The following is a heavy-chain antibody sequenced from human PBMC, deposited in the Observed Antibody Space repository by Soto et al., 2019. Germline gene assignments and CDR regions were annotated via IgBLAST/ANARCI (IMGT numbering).Heavy chain of an antibody. CDR2: FSGRSNTI. Sequence: GGSLRLSCVASGFTFSDYNMNWVRQAPGKELKWFSFFSGRSNTIYYADSVKGRFTISRDNAKNSLFLLMNSLRAEDTAVYYCARAGGYIITFKQKRAYDMDVWGQGTTVTVS. J-gene: IGHJ6*02. CDR3: ARAGGYIITFKQKRAYDMDV. D-gene: IGHD3-10*01. CDR1: GFTFSDYN. V-gene: IGHV3-48*01.